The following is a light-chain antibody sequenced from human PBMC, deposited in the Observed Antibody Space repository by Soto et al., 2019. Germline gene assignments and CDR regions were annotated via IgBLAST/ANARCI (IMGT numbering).Light chain of an antibody. CDR2: KAS. CDR1: QSVSSW. CDR3: QPYKTFWT. V-gene: IGKV1-5*03. Sequence: DIQMTQSPSSLSASVGARVSITCRASQSVSSWLAWFQQKPGKAPRLLIYKASSLQSGVSSRFSGGGSGTEFTLTISSLQPDDFATYNSQPYKTFWTFGPGTKVDIK. J-gene: IGKJ1*01.